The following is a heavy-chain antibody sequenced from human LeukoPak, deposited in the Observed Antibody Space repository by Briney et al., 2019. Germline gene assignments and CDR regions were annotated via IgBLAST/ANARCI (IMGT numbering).Heavy chain of an antibody. CDR3: ASADYNRLAGSYRFDP. D-gene: IGHD3-10*01. CDR1: CGSFSGYY. V-gene: IGHV4-34*01. CDR2: INHRGST. Sequence: SETLSLTCAVYCGSFSGYYWSWIRQPPGKGLEWLGEINHRGSTYYNPSLESRVTISADTSKTQFSLKLSSVTAADTAIYYCASADYNRLAGSYRFDPWGQGTLVTVSS. J-gene: IGHJ5*02.